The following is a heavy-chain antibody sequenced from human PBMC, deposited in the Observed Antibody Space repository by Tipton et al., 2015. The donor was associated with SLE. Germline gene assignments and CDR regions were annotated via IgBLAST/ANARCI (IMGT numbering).Heavy chain of an antibody. V-gene: IGHV1-8*02. J-gene: IGHJ6*04. CDR2: MNPNSGNT. CDR3: ARHGIVDIALRV. D-gene: IGHD5-12*01. Sequence: QSGAEVKKPGASVKVSCKASGYTFTSYDINWVRQATGQGLEWMGRMNPNSGNTGYPQKFQGRVTMTRNTSVSTAYMELSSLRSEDTAVYYCARHGIVDIALRVWGGGTTVTVSS. CDR1: GYTFTSYD.